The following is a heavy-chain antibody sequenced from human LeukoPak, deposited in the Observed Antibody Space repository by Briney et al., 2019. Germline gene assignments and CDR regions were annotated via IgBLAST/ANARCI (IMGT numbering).Heavy chain of an antibody. CDR3: ARIPQGAQVDY. CDR2: IWYDGSNK. Sequence: PGGSLRLSCAASGFTFSSYGMHWVRQAPGKGLEWVAVIWYDGSNKYYADSVKGRFAISRDNSKNTLYLQMNSLRAEDTAVYYCARIPQGAQVDYWGQGTLVTVSS. D-gene: IGHD2-2*02. CDR1: GFTFSSYG. J-gene: IGHJ4*02. V-gene: IGHV3-33*01.